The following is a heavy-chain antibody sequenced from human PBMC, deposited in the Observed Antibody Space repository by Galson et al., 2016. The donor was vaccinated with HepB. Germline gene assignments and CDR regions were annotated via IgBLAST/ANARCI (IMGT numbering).Heavy chain of an antibody. CDR3: ATSHGSYDFWSGYEDRYYYSGMDV. CDR1: GGTVSNYA. V-gene: IGHV1-69*06. J-gene: IGHJ6*02. CDR2: IIPIFGTP. D-gene: IGHD3-3*01. Sequence: SVKVSCKASGGTVSNYAINWVRQAPGQGLEWMGGIIPIFGTPKYAQKFKGRVPFTADTSTTTAYMGLSSLRSEDTAVYYCATSHGSYDFWSGYEDRYYYSGMDVWCQGTTVTVSS.